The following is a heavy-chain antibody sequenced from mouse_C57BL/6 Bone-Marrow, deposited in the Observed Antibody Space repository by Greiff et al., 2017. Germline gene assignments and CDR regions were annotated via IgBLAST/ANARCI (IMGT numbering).Heavy chain of an antibody. CDR3: GRERWVWFAY. CDR2: ISDGGSYT. D-gene: IGHD2-3*01. CDR1: GFTFSSYA. J-gene: IGHJ3*01. Sequence: EVQGVESGGGLVKPGGSLKLSCAASGFTFSSYAMSWVRQTPEKRLEWVATISDGGSYTYYPDKVKGRFTISRDNAKNNLYLQMSHLKSEDTAMYYCGRERWVWFAYWGQGTLVTVSA. V-gene: IGHV5-4*01.